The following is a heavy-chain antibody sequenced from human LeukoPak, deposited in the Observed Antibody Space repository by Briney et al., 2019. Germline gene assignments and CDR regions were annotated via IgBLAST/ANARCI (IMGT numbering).Heavy chain of an antibody. CDR3: ARGSGWYVGYVWFDP. D-gene: IGHD6-19*01. V-gene: IGHV4-34*01. CDR2: INHSGST. CDR1: GGSFSGYY. Sequence: SETLSLTCAVYGGSFSGYYWSWLRQPPGKGLEWIGEINHSGSTNYNPSLKSRVTISVDTSKNQFSLKLSSVTAADTAVYYCARGSGWYVGYVWFDPWGQGTLVTVSS. J-gene: IGHJ5*02.